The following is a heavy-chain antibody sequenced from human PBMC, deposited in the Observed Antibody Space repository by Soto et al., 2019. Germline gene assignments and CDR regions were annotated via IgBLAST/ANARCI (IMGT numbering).Heavy chain of an antibody. CDR3: ARWGQWPEPIDP. CDR1: GGSISSYY. Sequence: SETLSLTCTVSGGSISSYYWSWIRQPPGKGLEWIGYIYYSGSTNYNPSLKSRVTISVDTSKNQFSLKLSSVTAADTAMYYCARWGQWPEPIDPWGHGTQVTVSS. CDR2: IYYSGST. J-gene: IGHJ5*02. V-gene: IGHV4-59*01. D-gene: IGHD6-19*01.